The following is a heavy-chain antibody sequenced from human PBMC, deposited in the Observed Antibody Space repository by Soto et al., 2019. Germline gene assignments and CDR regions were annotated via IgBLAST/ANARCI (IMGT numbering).Heavy chain of an antibody. CDR2: IIPIFGTA. CDR3: AREMVCSGGSCSSGGMHV. Sequence: SVKVSCKASGGTFSSYAISWVRQAPGQGLEWMGGIIPIFGTANYAQKFQGRVTITADESTSTAYMELSSLRSEDTAVYYCAREMVCSGGSCSSGGMHVSGPGTTVTVSS. V-gene: IGHV1-69*13. J-gene: IGHJ6*02. CDR1: GGTFSSYA. D-gene: IGHD2-15*01.